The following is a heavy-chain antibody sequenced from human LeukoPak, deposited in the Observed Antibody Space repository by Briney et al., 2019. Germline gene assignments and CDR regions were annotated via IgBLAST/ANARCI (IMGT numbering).Heavy chain of an antibody. D-gene: IGHD1-1*01. CDR2: INHEGGGI. Sequence: GGSLRLSCAASGFTFSSYWMTWVRQAPGKGLEWVAHINHEGGGIQYVDSVKGRFTISRDNAKGSVHLQMNSLRAEDTAIYHCATYINWVAGDVWGQGTTVIVSS. CDR1: GFTFSSYW. J-gene: IGHJ6*02. V-gene: IGHV3-7*01. CDR3: ATYINWVAGDV.